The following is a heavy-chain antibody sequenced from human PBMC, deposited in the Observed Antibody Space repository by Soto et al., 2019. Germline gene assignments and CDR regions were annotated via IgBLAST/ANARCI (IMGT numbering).Heavy chain of an antibody. V-gene: IGHV3-30-3*01. Sequence: QVQLVESGGGVVQPGRSLRLSCAASEFTFSSYAMHWVRQAPGKGLEWVAVISYDGSNKYYADSVKGRFTISRDNSKNTLYRQMSSVRAEDTVVYYCAGPGGVDSSFFDYGGQEPLFTVSS. CDR3: AGPGGVDSSFFDY. CDR1: EFTFSSYA. D-gene: IGHD3-22*01. CDR2: ISYDGSNK. J-gene: IGHJ4*02.